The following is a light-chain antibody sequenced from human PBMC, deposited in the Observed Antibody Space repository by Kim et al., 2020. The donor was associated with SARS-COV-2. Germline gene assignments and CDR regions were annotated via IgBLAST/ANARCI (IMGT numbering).Light chain of an antibody. V-gene: IGLV1-40*01. J-gene: IGLJ2*01. Sequence: QSVLTQSPSASGTPGQRVTISCTGSSSNIGAGSDVHWYQQLPGTAPKLLIYGDSDRPSGVPDRFSGSKSGTSASLAITGLQAEDEADYYCQSYDSSLSGSVVFGGGTQLTVL. CDR1: SSNIGAGSD. CDR2: GDS. CDR3: QSYDSSLSGSVV.